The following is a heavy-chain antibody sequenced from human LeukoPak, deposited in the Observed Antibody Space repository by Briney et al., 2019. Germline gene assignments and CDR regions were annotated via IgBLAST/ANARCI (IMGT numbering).Heavy chain of an antibody. Sequence: PSQTLSLTCTVSGGSISSGDYYWSWIRQPPGKGLEWIGYIYYCGSTYYNPSLKSRVTISVDTSKNQFSLKLSSVTAADTAVYYCARSVNIAAAGEAHAFDIWGQGTMVTVSS. J-gene: IGHJ3*02. CDR3: ARSVNIAAAGEAHAFDI. D-gene: IGHD6-13*01. CDR1: GGSISSGDYY. V-gene: IGHV4-30-4*08. CDR2: IYYCGST.